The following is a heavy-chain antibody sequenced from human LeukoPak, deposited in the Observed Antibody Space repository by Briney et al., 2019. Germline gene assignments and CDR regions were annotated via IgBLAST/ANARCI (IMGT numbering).Heavy chain of an antibody. D-gene: IGHD3-3*01. Sequence: PSETLSLTCIVSGGSISGYYWVWIRQPPGKGLEWIGYIYYSGNTNYNPSLKSRVTISVDTSKNQFSLKLSSVTAADTAVYYCARGYYDFWSGTSYYFDYWGQGALVTVSS. J-gene: IGHJ4*02. CDR3: ARGYYDFWSGTSYYFDY. CDR1: GGSISGYY. CDR2: IYYSGNT. V-gene: IGHV4-59*08.